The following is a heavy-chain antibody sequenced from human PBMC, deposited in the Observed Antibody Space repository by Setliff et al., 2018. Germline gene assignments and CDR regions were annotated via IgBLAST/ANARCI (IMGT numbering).Heavy chain of an antibody. D-gene: IGHD7-27*01. J-gene: IGHJ4*02. Sequence: GGSLRLSCAASGFTFDDYAMHWVRQAPGKGLEWVSLISWDGGATTSYADSVKGRFTISRDNVKNSLFLQMNSLRAEDTAVYYCVRDLHWGFDYWDLGTLVTVSS. CDR3: VRDLHWGFDY. CDR2: ISWDGGATT. CDR1: GFTFDDYA. V-gene: IGHV3-43D*04.